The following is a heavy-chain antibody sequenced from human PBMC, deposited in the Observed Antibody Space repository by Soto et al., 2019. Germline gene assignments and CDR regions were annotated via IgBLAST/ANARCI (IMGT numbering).Heavy chain of an antibody. J-gene: IGHJ4*02. CDR3: AGGWFGECVYSFDY. D-gene: IGHD3-10*01. Sequence: QVQLVQSGAEVKKPGASVKVSCKASGYTFTSYGISWVRQAPGQGLEWMGWISAYNGNTNHAQKLQGRVTXXPXTXXSTAYMELRSLRSDDTAVYYWAGGWFGECVYSFDYWGQGTLVTVSS. CDR2: ISAYNGNT. CDR1: GYTFTSYG. V-gene: IGHV1-18*01.